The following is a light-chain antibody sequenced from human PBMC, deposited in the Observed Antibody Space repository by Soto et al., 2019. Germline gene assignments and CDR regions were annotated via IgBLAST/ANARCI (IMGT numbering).Light chain of an antibody. V-gene: IGLV2-14*01. CDR1: SCDVGGYNY. CDR3: SSYTSSNTVV. J-gene: IGLJ2*01. CDR2: EVS. Sequence: QSALTQPASVSGSPGQSITISCTRTSCDVGGYNYVSWYQQHPGKAPKLMIYEVSNRPSGVSNRFSGSKSGNTASLTISGLQAEDEANYYCSSYTSSNTVVFGGGTKVTVL.